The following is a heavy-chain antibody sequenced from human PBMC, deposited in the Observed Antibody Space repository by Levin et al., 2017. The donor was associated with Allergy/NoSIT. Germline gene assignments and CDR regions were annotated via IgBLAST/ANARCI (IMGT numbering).Heavy chain of an antibody. J-gene: IGHJ4*02. CDR2: IYHSGST. V-gene: IGHV4-30-2*01. Sequence: PSETLSLTCAVSGGSISSGGYSWSWIRQPPGKGLEWIGYIYHSGSTYYNPSLKSRVTISVDRSKNQFSLKLSSVTAADTAVYYCARGGFMIDYWGQGTLVTVSS. CDR1: GGSISSGGYS. D-gene: IGHD2-15*01. CDR3: ARGGFMIDY.